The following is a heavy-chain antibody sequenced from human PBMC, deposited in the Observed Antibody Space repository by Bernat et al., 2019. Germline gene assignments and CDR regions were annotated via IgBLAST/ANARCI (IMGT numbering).Heavy chain of an antibody. CDR2: INHSGST. Sequence: QVQLQQWGAGLLKPSETLSLTCAVYGGSFSGYYWSWIRQPPGKGLEWIGEINHSGSTNYNPSLKSRVTISVDTSKNQFSLKLSSVTAADTAVYYCATRLNYGDSIVGATGFDYWGQGTLVTVSS. J-gene: IGHJ4*02. D-gene: IGHD1-26*01. CDR3: ATRLNYGDSIVGATGFDY. CDR1: GGSFSGYY. V-gene: IGHV4-34*01.